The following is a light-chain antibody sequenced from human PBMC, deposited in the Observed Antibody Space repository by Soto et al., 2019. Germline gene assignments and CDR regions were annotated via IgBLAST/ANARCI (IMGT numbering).Light chain of an antibody. V-gene: IGKV3-11*01. CDR3: QQRSNWPRT. J-gene: IGKJ5*01. CDR2: DAS. CDR1: HSVTTH. Sequence: EIVLTQSPDTLSLSPGERATLSCWASHSVTTHLAWFQQRPGQTPRLLIYDASTRAPGIPARFSGRGSGADFTLTISSLEPEDFAVYYCQQRSNWPRTFGQGTRLEIK.